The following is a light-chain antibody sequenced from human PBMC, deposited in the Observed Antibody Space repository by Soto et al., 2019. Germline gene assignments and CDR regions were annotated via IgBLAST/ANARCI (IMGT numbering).Light chain of an antibody. CDR2: DIS. CDR1: QSGSY. J-gene: IGKJ5*01. V-gene: IGKV3-11*01. Sequence: EIFLTQSPVTLSLSPGERATLSCRASQSGSYLAWYQKKPGQAPRLLIYDISNSATCIPARLSGSGSGTDFTLNISSLDPEDSAVYYCQQRSNWLPITFGQGTRLEIK. CDR3: QQRSNWLPIT.